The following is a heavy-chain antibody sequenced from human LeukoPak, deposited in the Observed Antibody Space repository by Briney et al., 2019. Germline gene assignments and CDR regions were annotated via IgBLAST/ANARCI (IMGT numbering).Heavy chain of an antibody. V-gene: IGHV3-30*18. D-gene: IGHD2-15*01. CDR2: ISYDGSNK. CDR1: GFTFSSYG. J-gene: IGHJ3*02. CDR3: AKLEYCRGGSCSNDAFDI. Sequence: PGRSLRLSCAASGFTFSSYGMHWVRQAPGKGLEWVAVISYDGSNKYYADSVKGRFTISRDNSKNTLYLQMNSLRAEDTAVYYCAKLEYCRGGSCSNDAFDIWGQGTMVTVSS.